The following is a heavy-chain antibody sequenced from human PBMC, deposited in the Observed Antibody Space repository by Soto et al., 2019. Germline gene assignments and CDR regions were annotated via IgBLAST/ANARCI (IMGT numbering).Heavy chain of an antibody. D-gene: IGHD3-10*01. CDR2: IWYDGSNK. J-gene: IGHJ4*02. Sequence: QVQLVESGGGVVQPGRSLRLSCAASGFTFSSYGMHWVRQAPGKGLEWVAVIWYDGSNKYYADSVKGRFTISRDNSKNTLYLQMNSLRAEDTAVCYCARDQGGYYPDYWGQGTLVTVSS. V-gene: IGHV3-33*01. CDR1: GFTFSSYG. CDR3: ARDQGGYYPDY.